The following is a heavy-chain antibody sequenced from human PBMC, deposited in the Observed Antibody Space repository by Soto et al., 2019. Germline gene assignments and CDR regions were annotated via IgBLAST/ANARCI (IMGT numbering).Heavy chain of an antibody. Sequence: TLSLTCTVSGGSISSYYWSWIRQPPGKGLEWIGYIYYSGSTNYNPSLKSRVTISVDTSKNQFSLKLSSVTAADTAEYYCARGKGLIAARDNWFDPWGQGTLVTVSS. CDR3: ARGKGLIAARDNWFDP. V-gene: IGHV4-59*01. D-gene: IGHD6-6*01. CDR1: GGSISSYY. J-gene: IGHJ5*02. CDR2: IYYSGST.